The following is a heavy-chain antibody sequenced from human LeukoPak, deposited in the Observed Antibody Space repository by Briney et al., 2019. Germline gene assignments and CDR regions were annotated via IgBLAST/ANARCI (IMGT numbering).Heavy chain of an antibody. D-gene: IGHD6-19*01. V-gene: IGHV4-59*01. CDR1: GGSISSYY. J-gene: IGHJ4*02. Sequence: SETLSLTCTVSGGSISSYYWSWIRQPPGKGLEWIGYIYYSGSTNYNPSLKSRVTISVDTSKNQFSLKLSSVTAADTAVYYCASETTDSSGWYVDYWGQGTLVTVSS. CDR3: ASETTDSSGWYVDY. CDR2: IYYSGST.